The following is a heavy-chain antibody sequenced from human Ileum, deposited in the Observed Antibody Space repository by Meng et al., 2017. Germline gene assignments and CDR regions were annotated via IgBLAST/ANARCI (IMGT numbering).Heavy chain of an antibody. CDR3: TRGGFGYSLPFDF. CDR2: SYYDGSS. V-gene: IGHV4-31*03. D-gene: IGHD5-12*01. CDR1: GASLSTGGYY. J-gene: IGHJ4*02. Sequence: QVQLQESGPGLVKPSQTLSLTCRVSGASLSTGGYYWGWIRQQPGKGLEWIGYSYYDGSSYYNPSLKSRPIISLDASKSQFSLRLTSMTAADTAIYYCTRGGFGYSLPFDFWGQGTLVTVSS.